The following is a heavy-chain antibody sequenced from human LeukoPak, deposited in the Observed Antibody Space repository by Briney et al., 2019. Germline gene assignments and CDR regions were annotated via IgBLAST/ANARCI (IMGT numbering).Heavy chain of an antibody. D-gene: IGHD6-13*01. CDR1: GFSLGDYW. V-gene: IGHV3-7*04. CDR2: INEAGTMK. CDR3: ARGGGMRSWYDFDY. J-gene: IGHJ4*02. Sequence: GGSLRLSCAASGFSLGDYWMSWVRQAPGKGLEWVGNINEAGTMKSVADSVKGRFTISRDNTKNSLYLEMNSLRAEDTAVYYCARGGGMRSWYDFDYWGQGILVTVSS.